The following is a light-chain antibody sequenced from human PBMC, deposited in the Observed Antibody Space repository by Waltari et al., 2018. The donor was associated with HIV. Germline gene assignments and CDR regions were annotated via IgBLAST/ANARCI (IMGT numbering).Light chain of an antibody. CDR3: SSYTTSSTRV. Sequence: QSALTQPPSASGSPGQSITISCSGTSTDVGGYNYVSWYQHHPGKAPKLMIYEVTNRPSGVSNRFSASKSGNTASLTIAGLQAEDEADYYCSSYTTSSTRVFGGGTKLTVL. J-gene: IGLJ3*02. CDR2: EVT. CDR1: STDVGGYNY. V-gene: IGLV2-14*01.